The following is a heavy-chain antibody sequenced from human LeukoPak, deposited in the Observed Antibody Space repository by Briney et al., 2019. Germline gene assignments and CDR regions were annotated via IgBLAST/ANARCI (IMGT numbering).Heavy chain of an antibody. CDR2: FDLEDGET. CDR3: ATIRKGIAAAGTTPSDY. D-gene: IGHD6-13*01. CDR1: GYTLTELS. J-gene: IGHJ4*02. V-gene: IGHV1-24*01. Sequence: GASVKVSCKVSGYTLTELSMHWVRQAPGKGLEWMGGFDLEDGETIYAQKFQGRVTMTEDTSTDTAYIELSSLRSEDTAVYYCATIRKGIAAAGTTPSDYWGQGTLVTVSS.